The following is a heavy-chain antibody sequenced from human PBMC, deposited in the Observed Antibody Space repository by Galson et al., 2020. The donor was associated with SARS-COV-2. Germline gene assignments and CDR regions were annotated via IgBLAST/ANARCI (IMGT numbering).Heavy chain of an antibody. V-gene: IGHV4-30-4*01. Sequence: ASETLSLTCTVSGGSISSGDYYWSWIRQPPGKGLEWIGNTYYSGSTYYNPSLKSRVTISGDTSKNQFSLKLSSVTAADTAVYYCARVDIRGSSGFYYFDYWGQGLLVTVSS. J-gene: IGHJ4*02. CDR3: ARVDIRGSSGFYYFDY. CDR2: TYYSGST. D-gene: IGHD3-22*01. CDR1: GGSISSGDYY.